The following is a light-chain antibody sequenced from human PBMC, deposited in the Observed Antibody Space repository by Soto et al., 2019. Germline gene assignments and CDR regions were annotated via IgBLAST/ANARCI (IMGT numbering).Light chain of an antibody. V-gene: IGLV2-18*02. J-gene: IGLJ1*01. CDR2: EVN. CDR1: SSDVGSYNR. Sequence: QSALTQPPSVSGSPGQSVTISCTGTSSDVGSYNRLSWYQQPPGTAPKLIMYEVNTRPSGVPDRFSGSKSGSTASLTISGLQAEDEADYYCSSFTTTYFYVFGPGTKVTVL. CDR3: SSFTTTYFYV.